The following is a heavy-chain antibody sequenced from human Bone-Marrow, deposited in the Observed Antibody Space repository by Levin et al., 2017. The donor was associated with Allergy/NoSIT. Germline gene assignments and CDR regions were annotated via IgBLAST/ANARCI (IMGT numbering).Heavy chain of an antibody. J-gene: IGHJ4*02. CDR1: GFTVSSKH. D-gene: IGHD3-16*01. V-gene: IGHV3-53*01. CDR2: IYRDGRT. Sequence: PGGSLRLSCAASGFTVSSKHMSWVRQAPGKGLEWLSFIYRDGRTYYTDSVKGRFTISRDDSKNTLFLQMNSLRVEDTAVYYCATGGTGPYYFDYWGQGTLVSVSS. CDR3: ATGGTGPYYFDY.